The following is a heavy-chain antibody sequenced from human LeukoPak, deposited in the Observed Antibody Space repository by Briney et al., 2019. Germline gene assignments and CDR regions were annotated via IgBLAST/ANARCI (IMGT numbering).Heavy chain of an antibody. Sequence: ASVKVSCKASGYTFTSYGISWVRQAPGQGLEWMGWISAYNGNTNYAQKLQGRVTMTTGTSTSTAYMELRSLRSDDTAVYYCARDSCSSTSCYGSREYYGMDVWGQGTTVTVSS. J-gene: IGHJ6*02. D-gene: IGHD2-2*01. CDR1: GYTFTSYG. CDR3: ARDSCSSTSCYGSREYYGMDV. V-gene: IGHV1-18*01. CDR2: ISAYNGNT.